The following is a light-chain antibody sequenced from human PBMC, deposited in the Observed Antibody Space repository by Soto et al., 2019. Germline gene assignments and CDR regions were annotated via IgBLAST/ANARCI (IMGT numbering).Light chain of an antibody. Sequence: DFQMTQSPSSLSASVGDRVTITCRAGQSIDNYLNWYQQKPGKAPRLLIYAASRLQSGAPSRFSGSGSGTDFTLTISSLEPEDFAVYYCQQRNIWPPVTFGQGTRLEIK. V-gene: IGKV1-39*01. CDR3: QQRNIWPPVT. CDR1: QSIDNY. J-gene: IGKJ5*01. CDR2: AAS.